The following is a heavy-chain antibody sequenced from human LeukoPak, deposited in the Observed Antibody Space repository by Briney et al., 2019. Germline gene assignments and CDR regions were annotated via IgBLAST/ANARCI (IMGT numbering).Heavy chain of an antibody. J-gene: IGHJ6*03. CDR3: ARRRGYMDV. V-gene: IGHV3-48*03. Sequence: GGSLRLSCAASGFTFSSYEMNWVRQARGKGLEWVSYISSSGSTIYYADSVKGRFTISRDNAKNSLYLQMNSLRAEDTAVYYCARRRGYMDVWGKGTTVTVSS. CDR2: ISSSGSTI. D-gene: IGHD5-12*01. CDR1: GFTFSSYE.